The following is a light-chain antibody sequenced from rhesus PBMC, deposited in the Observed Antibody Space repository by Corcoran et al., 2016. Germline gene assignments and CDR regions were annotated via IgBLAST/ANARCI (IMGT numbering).Light chain of an antibody. CDR1: QGISNY. Sequence: DIQMTQSPSSLSASVGDTVTFTCRASQGISNYLAWYQQQPGKAPKHLIYYASNWESGVPSRFSGSGSGTECTLTISSLQPEDFATYYCQQYNTAPYSFGQGSKVEIK. CDR2: YAS. CDR3: QQYNTAPYS. J-gene: IGKJ2*01. V-gene: IGKV1-37*01.